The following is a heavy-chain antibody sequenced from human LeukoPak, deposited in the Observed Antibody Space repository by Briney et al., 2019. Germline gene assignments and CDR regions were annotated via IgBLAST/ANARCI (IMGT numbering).Heavy chain of an antibody. CDR3: ARPLSPYYYDSSGYLGGFDP. D-gene: IGHD3-22*01. J-gene: IGHJ5*02. V-gene: IGHV3-21*01. Sequence: GGSLRLSCAASGFTFSSYSMNWVRQAPGKGLEWVSSISSSSSYIYYADSVKGRFTISRDNAKNSLYLQMNSLRAEDTAVYYCARPLSPYYYDSSGYLGGFDPWGQGTLVTVSS. CDR2: ISSSSSYI. CDR1: GFTFSSYS.